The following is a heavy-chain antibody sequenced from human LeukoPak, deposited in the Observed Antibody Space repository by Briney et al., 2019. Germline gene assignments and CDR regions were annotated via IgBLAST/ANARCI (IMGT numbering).Heavy chain of an antibody. V-gene: IGHV3-7*01. CDR2: IKQDGSEK. J-gene: IGHJ4*02. Sequence: GGSLRLSCAASGFTFSSYAMSWVRQAPGKGLEWVANIKQDGSEKYYVDSVKGRFTTSRDNAKNSLYLQMNSLRAEDTAVYYCARDTAMVKGIWDYWGQGTLVTVSS. CDR3: ARDTAMVKGIWDY. D-gene: IGHD5-18*01. CDR1: GFTFSSYA.